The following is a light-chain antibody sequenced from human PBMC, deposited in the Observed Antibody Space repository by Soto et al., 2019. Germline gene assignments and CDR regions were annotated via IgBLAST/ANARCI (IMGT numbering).Light chain of an antibody. V-gene: IGKV3-11*01. CDR3: QQRSNWIT. CDR2: DAS. Sequence: EIVLIQSPATLSLSPGERATLSCRASQSVGSNLAWYQQKPGQAPRLLIYDASNRATGIPARFSGSGSGTDFTLTISSLEPEDFAVYYCQQRSNWITFGQGTRLENK. CDR1: QSVGSN. J-gene: IGKJ5*01.